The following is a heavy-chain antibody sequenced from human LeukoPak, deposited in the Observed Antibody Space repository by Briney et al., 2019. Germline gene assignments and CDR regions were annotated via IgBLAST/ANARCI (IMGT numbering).Heavy chain of an antibody. D-gene: IGHD2-15*01. V-gene: IGHV3-7*01. CDR1: GFTFSSYW. CDR2: IKQDGSEK. Sequence: GGSLRLSCAASGFTFSSYWMSWVRQAPGKGLEWVANIKQDGSEKYYVDSVKGRFTISRDNAKNTLYLQMNSLRAEDTAVYYXXXXXLGYCSGGSCLNWFDPWGQGTLVTVSS. J-gene: IGHJ5*02. CDR3: XXXXLGYCSGGSCLNWFDP.